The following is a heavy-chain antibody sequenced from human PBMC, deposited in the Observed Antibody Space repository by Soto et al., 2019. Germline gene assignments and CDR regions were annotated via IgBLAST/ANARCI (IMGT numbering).Heavy chain of an antibody. Sequence: GGSLRLSCAASGFTFSSYWMHWVRQAPGKGLVWVSRINSDGSSTSYADSVKGRFTISRDNAKNTLYLQMNSLRAEDTAVYYCAKSYDSSGYYFIIGDYYGMDVWGQGTTVTVSS. CDR1: GFTFSSYW. CDR2: INSDGSST. D-gene: IGHD3-22*01. J-gene: IGHJ6*02. V-gene: IGHV3-74*01. CDR3: AKSYDSSGYYFIIGDYYGMDV.